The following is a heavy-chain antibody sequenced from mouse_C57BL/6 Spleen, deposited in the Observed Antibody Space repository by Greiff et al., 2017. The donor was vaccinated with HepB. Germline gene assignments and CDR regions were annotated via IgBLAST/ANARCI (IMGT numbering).Heavy chain of an antibody. CDR1: GYTFTSYW. J-gene: IGHJ2*01. Sequence: VQLQQPGAELVKPGASVKLSCKASGYTFTSYWMHWVKQRPGQGLEWIGMIHPNSGSTNYNEKFKSKATLTVDKSSSTAYMQLSSLTSEDSAVYYCAMRWLLYYFDYWGQGTTLTVSS. CDR3: AMRWLLYYFDY. D-gene: IGHD2-3*01. CDR2: IHPNSGST. V-gene: IGHV1-64*01.